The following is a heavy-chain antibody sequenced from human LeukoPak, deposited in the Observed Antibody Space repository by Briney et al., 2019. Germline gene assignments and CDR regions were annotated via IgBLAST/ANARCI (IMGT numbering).Heavy chain of an antibody. Sequence: SVKVSCKASGGTFSSYAISWVRQAPGQGLEWMGRIIPIFGTANYAQKFQGRVTITTDESTSTAYMELSSLRSEDTAVYYCASTRFGSYASLAEYLQHWGQGTLVTVSS. CDR1: GGTFSSYA. CDR2: IIPIFGTA. CDR3: ASTRFGSYASLAEYLQH. V-gene: IGHV1-69*05. J-gene: IGHJ1*01. D-gene: IGHD1-26*01.